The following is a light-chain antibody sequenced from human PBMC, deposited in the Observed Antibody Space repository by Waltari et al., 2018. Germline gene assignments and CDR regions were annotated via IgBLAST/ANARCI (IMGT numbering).Light chain of an antibody. CDR2: GAS. Sequence: PGERATLSCRASQSVSNNYLNWYQQKPGQAPRLLIHGASSRATGIADRFSGSGSGTDFTLTISRLEPEDFAVYYCQQYDGIVLTFGGGTRVEI. CDR3: QQYDGIVLT. CDR1: QSVSNNY. J-gene: IGKJ4*01. V-gene: IGKV3-20*01.